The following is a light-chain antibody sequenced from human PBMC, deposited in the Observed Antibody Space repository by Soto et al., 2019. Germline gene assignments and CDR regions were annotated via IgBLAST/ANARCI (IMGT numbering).Light chain of an antibody. CDR1: SSDVGSYDL. CDR3: CSYAGSSPYV. V-gene: IGLV2-23*02. Sequence: ALTQPASVSGSPGQSITISCTGTSSDVGSYDLVSWYQQHPGTAPKLMIFEVNKRPSGVSNRFSGSKSGNTASLTISGLQAEDEADYYCCSYAGSSPYVFGTGTKVTVL. CDR2: EVN. J-gene: IGLJ1*01.